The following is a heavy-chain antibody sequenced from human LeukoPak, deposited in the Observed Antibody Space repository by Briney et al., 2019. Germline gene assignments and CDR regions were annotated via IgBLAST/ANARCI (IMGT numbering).Heavy chain of an antibody. Sequence: GASVKVSCKASGGTFSSYAISWVRQAPGQGLEWMGRIIPIFGIANYAQKFQGRVTITADKSTSTAYMELSSLRSEDTAVYYCARMVDYGDYVGLDYWGQGTLVTVPS. CDR1: GGTFSSYA. CDR3: ARMVDYGDYVGLDY. D-gene: IGHD4-17*01. J-gene: IGHJ4*02. V-gene: IGHV1-69*04. CDR2: IIPIFGIA.